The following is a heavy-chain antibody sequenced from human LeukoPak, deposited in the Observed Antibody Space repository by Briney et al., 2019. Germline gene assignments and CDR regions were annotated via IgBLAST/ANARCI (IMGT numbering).Heavy chain of an antibody. CDR1: GFSLSTSGVG. D-gene: IGHD4-17*01. CDR3: VNTPYGDYVGY. CDR2: IYWNDDR. J-gene: IGHJ4*02. V-gene: IGHV2-5*01. Sequence: SGPTLVNPTQTPTLTCTFSGFSLSTSGVGVGWIRQPPGKALEWLALIYWNDDRRYSPSLQSRLTITKDTSKNQVVLTMTNMDPVDTATYYCVNTPYGDYVGYWGQGTLVTVSS.